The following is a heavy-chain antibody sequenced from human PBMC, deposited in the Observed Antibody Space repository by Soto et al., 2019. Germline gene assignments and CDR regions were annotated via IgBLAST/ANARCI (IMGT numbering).Heavy chain of an antibody. CDR2: IYHSGST. D-gene: IGHD3-22*01. Sequence: QLQLQESGSGLVKPSQTLSLTCAVSGGSISSGGYSWSWIRQPPGKGLEWIGYIYHSGSTYYNPSLKSRVTISVDRSKNQFSLKLSSVTAADTAVYYCARGGTYYDSFYGMDVWGQGTTVTVSS. CDR3: ARGGTYYDSFYGMDV. V-gene: IGHV4-30-2*01. CDR1: GGSISSGGYS. J-gene: IGHJ6*02.